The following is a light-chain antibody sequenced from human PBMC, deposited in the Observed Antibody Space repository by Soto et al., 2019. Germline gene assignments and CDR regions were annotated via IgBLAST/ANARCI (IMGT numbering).Light chain of an antibody. CDR2: TAS. V-gene: IGKV1D-12*01. CDR3: QHYNSYSEA. J-gene: IGKJ1*01. Sequence: DIQMTQSPSSVSASVGVRVTITCRAGQHIGSWLAWYQQKPGKAPKLLIYTASTLQSGVPSRFRGCGSGTDFTLTINSLQPEDFATYYCQHYNSYSEAFGQGTKVDIK. CDR1: QHIGSW.